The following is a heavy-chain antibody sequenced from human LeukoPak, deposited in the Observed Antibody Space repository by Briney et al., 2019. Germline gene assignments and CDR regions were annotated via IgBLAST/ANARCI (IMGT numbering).Heavy chain of an antibody. CDR1: GGSISSSSFY. V-gene: IGHV4-39*07. J-gene: IGHJ5*02. CDR2: IYYSGST. CDR3: ARVVSGGSYT. D-gene: IGHD1-26*01. Sequence: SETLSLTCTVSGGSISSSSFYWGWIRQPPGKGLEWIGSIYYSGSTYYKPSLKGRVTISVDTSKNQFSLKLSSVTAADTAVYYCARVVSGGSYTWGQGTLVTVSS.